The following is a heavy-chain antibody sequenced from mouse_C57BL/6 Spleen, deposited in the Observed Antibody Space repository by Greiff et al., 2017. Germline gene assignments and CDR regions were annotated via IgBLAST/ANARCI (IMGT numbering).Heavy chain of an antibody. CDR3: ARRRTGLYAMDY. Sequence: VQLQQSGPELVKPGASVKISCKASGYAFSSSWMNWVKQRPGTGLEWIGRIYPGDGDTNYNGKFKGKATLTADKSSSTAYMQLSSLTSEDSAVYFCARRRTGLYAMDYWGQGTSVTVSS. J-gene: IGHJ4*01. CDR2: IYPGDGDT. V-gene: IGHV1-82*01. CDR1: GYAFSSSW. D-gene: IGHD4-1*01.